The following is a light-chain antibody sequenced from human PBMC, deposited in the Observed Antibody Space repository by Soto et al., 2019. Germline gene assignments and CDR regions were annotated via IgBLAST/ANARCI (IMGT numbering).Light chain of an antibody. J-gene: IGKJ1*01. CDR1: QSVSSN. Sequence: IVMTQSPATLSVSPGERATLSCRASQSVSSNLAWYQQKPGQAPRLLIYGASTRATGFPARFSGSGSGTEFTLTISSLQSEDFAVYYCQQYNNWPRTFGQGTKVEIK. V-gene: IGKV3-15*01. CDR3: QQYNNWPRT. CDR2: GAS.